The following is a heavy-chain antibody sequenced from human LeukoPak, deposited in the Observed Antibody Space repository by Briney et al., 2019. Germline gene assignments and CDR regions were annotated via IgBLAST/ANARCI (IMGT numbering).Heavy chain of an antibody. Sequence: SETLSLTCTVSGGSISSGSISTYYWSWVRPPAGKGLEWIGRIYTSGTTNYNPSLESRVTMSIDTSKNQFSLKLNSVTAADTAVYYCARGAPSDYWGQGTLVTVSS. CDR1: GGSISSGSISTYY. CDR2: IYTSGTT. V-gene: IGHV4-61*02. J-gene: IGHJ4*02. CDR3: ARGAPSDY.